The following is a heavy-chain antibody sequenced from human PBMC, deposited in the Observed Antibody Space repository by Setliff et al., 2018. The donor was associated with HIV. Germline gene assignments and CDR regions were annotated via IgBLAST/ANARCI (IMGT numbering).Heavy chain of an antibody. CDR3: AGLDSADYFVGVLNF. CDR1: GGSINSGSIY. Sequence: PSETLSLTCAVSGGSINSGSIYWSWVRRPAGGGLEWIGHMHANGLTTYNPSLRSRAAISMETSKNQFSLRLSAVTAADSAIYYCAGLDSADYFVGVLNFWGQGTQVTVSS. V-gene: IGHV4-61*09. J-gene: IGHJ4*03. CDR2: MHANGLT. D-gene: IGHD3-22*01.